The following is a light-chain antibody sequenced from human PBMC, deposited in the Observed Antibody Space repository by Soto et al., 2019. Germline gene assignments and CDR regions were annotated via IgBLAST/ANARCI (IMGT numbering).Light chain of an antibody. J-gene: IGLJ1*01. Sequence: QSALTQPASVSGSPGQSITISCTGTSSDVGGYKFVSWYQQHPGRAPKLMIYEVSNRPSGISNRFSGSKSGNTASLTISGLQAEDEADYYCAAWDDSLNGRVFGTGTKVTVL. V-gene: IGLV2-14*01. CDR2: EVS. CDR3: AAWDDSLNGRV. CDR1: SSDVGGYKF.